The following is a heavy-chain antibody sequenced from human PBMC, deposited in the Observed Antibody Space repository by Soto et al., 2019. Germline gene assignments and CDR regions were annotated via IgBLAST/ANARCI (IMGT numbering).Heavy chain of an antibody. D-gene: IGHD2-15*01. Sequence: GGSLRLSCAASGFTFISYSMNWVRQAPGKGLEWVSSISSSSSYIYYADSVKGRFTISRDNAKNSLYLQMNSLRAEDTAVYYCAREKKYCSGGSCPRGWFDPWGQGTLVTVSS. J-gene: IGHJ5*02. CDR2: ISSSSSYI. CDR1: GFTFISYS. CDR3: AREKKYCSGGSCPRGWFDP. V-gene: IGHV3-21*01.